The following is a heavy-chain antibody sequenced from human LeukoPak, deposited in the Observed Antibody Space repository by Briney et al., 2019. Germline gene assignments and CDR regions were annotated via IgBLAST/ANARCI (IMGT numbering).Heavy chain of an antibody. J-gene: IGHJ4*02. CDR2: ISYDGSNK. D-gene: IGHD3-10*01. CDR1: GFTFSSYA. V-gene: IGHV3-30-3*01. Sequence: GRSLRLSCAASGFTFSSYAMHWVRQAPGKGLEWVAVISYDGSNKYYADSVKGRFTISRDNSKNTLYLQMDSLRREDTAVYYCARDGGPLGEILFSAPDSWGQGTLVTVSS. CDR3: ARDGGPLGEILFSAPDS.